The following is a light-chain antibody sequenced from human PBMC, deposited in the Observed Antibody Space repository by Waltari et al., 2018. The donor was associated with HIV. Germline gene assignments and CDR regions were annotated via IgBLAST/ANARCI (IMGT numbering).Light chain of an antibody. Sequence: SALTQPASVSGSPGQSITISCTGPASDMTTFNFVSWYQQSPGRAPKLFIFEVYFRPSGVSDRFSGSKSGDTASLTISALRAEDEGDYFCSSYSTRGFVLFGGGTKVTVL. J-gene: IGLJ3*02. CDR2: EVY. CDR3: SSYSTRGFVL. CDR1: ASDMTTFNF. V-gene: IGLV2-14*01.